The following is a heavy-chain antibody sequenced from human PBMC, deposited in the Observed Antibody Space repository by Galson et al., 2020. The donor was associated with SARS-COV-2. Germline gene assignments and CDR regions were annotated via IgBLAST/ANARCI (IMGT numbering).Heavy chain of an antibody. J-gene: IGHJ6*02. CDR1: GGTFSSYA. CDR3: ARPEYSSSYYYYGMDV. V-gene: IGHV1-69*10. Sequence: SVKVSCKASGGTFSSYAISWVRPAPGQGLEWLGGIIPILGTANYAQKFQGRVPITADKSTSPASMERSSLRSEDTAVYYCARPEYSSSYYYYGMDVWGQGTTVTVSS. CDR2: IIPILGTA. D-gene: IGHD6-6*01.